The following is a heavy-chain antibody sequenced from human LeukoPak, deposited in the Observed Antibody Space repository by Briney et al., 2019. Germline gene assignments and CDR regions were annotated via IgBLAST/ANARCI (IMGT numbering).Heavy chain of an antibody. CDR1: GLTFDDYS. Sequence: GGSLRLSCAASGLTFDDYSMHWVRQVPGKSLEWLSLINWDGGITNYADSVVGRFTISRDNSKNSLYLQMNSLGPEDTALYYCVKDPGFGDHWYFDSWGQGTLVTVSS. D-gene: IGHD2-21*02. CDR3: VKDPGFGDHWYFDS. V-gene: IGHV3-43*01. CDR2: INWDGGIT. J-gene: IGHJ4*02.